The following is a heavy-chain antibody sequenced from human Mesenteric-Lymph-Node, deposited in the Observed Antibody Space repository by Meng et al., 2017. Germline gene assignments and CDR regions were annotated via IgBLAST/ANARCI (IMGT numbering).Heavy chain of an antibody. CDR1: GGTFSSYA. CDR2: ITPSSGGT. V-gene: IGHV1-2*02. D-gene: IGHD7-27*01. J-gene: IGHJ4*02. Sequence: VQAGVWVKKPGSSVKASCKASGGTFSSYAISWVRQAPGQGLEWMGGITPSSGGTTYAQKFQGRATMTRDTSISTAYMELSSLRSDDAAIYYCVRANLGSADYWGQGTLVTVSS. CDR3: VRANLGSADY.